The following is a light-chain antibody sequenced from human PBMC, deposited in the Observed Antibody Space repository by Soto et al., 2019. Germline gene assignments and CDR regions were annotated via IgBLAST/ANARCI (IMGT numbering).Light chain of an antibody. V-gene: IGKV3-20*01. CDR1: QTVRDGY. Sequence: DIVLTQSPGTLSLSPGERATLSCRASQTVRDGYLAWYQQKPGQAPRLFTYGASARATGIPDRFSGSGSGTDFTLTISGLGPEDFAVYYCQQYGVSMFTFGQGAKLEIK. CDR2: GAS. J-gene: IGKJ2*01. CDR3: QQYGVSMFT.